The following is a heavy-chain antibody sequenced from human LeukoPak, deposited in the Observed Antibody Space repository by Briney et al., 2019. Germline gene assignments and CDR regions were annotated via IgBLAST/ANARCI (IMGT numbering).Heavy chain of an antibody. CDR2: VYYSGST. V-gene: IGHV4-59*08. CDR1: GGSISSYY. Sequence: SETLSLTCTVSGGSISSYYWSWIRQPPGKGLEWIASVYYSGSTYYNPSLKSRVTISVDTSKNHFSLNLTSVTAADTAVYYCVSQNYYYGMDVWGQGTTITVSS. CDR3: VSQNYYYGMDV. J-gene: IGHJ6*02.